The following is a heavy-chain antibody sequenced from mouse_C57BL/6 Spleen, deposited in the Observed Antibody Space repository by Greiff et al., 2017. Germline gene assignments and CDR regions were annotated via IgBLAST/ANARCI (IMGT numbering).Heavy chain of an antibody. D-gene: IGHD2-4*01. CDR2: IDPSDSYT. Sequence: QVQLQQPGAELVRPGTSVKLSCKASGYTFTSYWMHWVKQRPGQGLEWIGVIDPSDSYTNYNQKFKDKATLTADTSSSTAYMQLSSLTSEDSAVYYCARNYDYDEVSWFAYWGQGTLVTVSA. CDR1: GYTFTSYW. CDR3: ARNYDYDEVSWFAY. V-gene: IGHV1-59*01. J-gene: IGHJ3*01.